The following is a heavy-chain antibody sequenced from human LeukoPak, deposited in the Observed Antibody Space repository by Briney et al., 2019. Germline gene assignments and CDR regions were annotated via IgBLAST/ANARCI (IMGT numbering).Heavy chain of an antibody. CDR2: MNPNSGNT. CDR1: GYTFTSYD. D-gene: IGHD4-17*01. Sequence: ASVKVSCKASGYTFTSYDINWVRQATGQGLEWMGRMNPNSGNTGYAQKFQGRVTITRNTSISTAYMELSSLRSEDTAVYYCARGPKNYGDERFDYWAQGPLVTVSS. J-gene: IGHJ4*02. V-gene: IGHV1-8*03. CDR3: ARGPKNYGDERFDY.